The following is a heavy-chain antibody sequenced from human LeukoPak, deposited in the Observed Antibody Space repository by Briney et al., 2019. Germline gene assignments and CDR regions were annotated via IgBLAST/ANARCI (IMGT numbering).Heavy chain of an antibody. CDR1: GGTFSSYA. J-gene: IGHJ6*03. CDR3: ARGNRHYYYYYYMDV. D-gene: IGHD1-14*01. V-gene: IGHV1-69*13. CDR2: IIPIFGTA. Sequence: ASVKVSCEASGGTFSSYAISWVRQAPGQGLEWMGGIIPIFGTANYAQKFQGRVTITADESTSTAYMELSSLRSEDAAVYYCARGNRHYYYYYYMDVWGKGTTVTASS.